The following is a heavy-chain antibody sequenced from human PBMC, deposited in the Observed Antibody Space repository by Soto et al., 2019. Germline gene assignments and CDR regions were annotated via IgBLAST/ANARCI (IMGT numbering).Heavy chain of an antibody. CDR2: IYNDGTYA. D-gene: IGHD6-13*01. Sequence: GGSQNLCSAGSGFTFDMYWMHLVRPVTGKGPVWVARIYNDGTYADYADSVKGRFTISRDNAKDTLYLQMNDLRAEDSALYHCTRGPRTTSAGTSAHWGQGTLVTVSS. V-gene: IGHV3-74*01. CDR1: GFTFDMYW. CDR3: TRGPRTTSAGTSAH. J-gene: IGHJ4*02.